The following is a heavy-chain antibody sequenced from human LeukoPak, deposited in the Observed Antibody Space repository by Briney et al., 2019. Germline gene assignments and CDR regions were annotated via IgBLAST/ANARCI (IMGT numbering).Heavy chain of an antibody. CDR3: ASYSGSSDYYYGMDV. CDR1: GDSVSDGHY. CDR2: IYYSGST. V-gene: IGHV4-61*08. J-gene: IGHJ6*02. D-gene: IGHD1-26*01. Sequence: KPSETLSLTCSVSGDSVSDGHYWGWIRQPPGKGLEWIGYIYYSGSTNYNPSLKSRVTISVDTSKNQFSLKLSSVTATDTAVYYCASYSGSSDYYYGMDVWGQGTTVTVSS.